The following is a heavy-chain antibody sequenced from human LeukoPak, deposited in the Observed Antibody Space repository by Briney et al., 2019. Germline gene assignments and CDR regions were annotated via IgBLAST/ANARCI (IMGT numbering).Heavy chain of an antibody. D-gene: IGHD2-15*01. Sequence: GASVKVSCKASGYTFTSYGISWVRQAPGQGLEWMGWISAYNGNTNYAKKLQGRVTMTTDTSTSTAYMELRSLRSDDTAVYYCARDLYCSGGSCYSFLGDAFDIWGQGTMVTVSS. J-gene: IGHJ3*02. CDR1: GYTFTSYG. CDR3: ARDLYCSGGSCYSFLGDAFDI. CDR2: ISAYNGNT. V-gene: IGHV1-18*01.